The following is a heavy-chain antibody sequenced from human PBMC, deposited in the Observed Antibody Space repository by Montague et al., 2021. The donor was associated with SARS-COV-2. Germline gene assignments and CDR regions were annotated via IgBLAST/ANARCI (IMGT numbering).Heavy chain of an antibody. V-gene: IGHV3-21*01. Sequence: SLRLSCAASGFTFSSYSMNLFRQAPGKGLEWVSSISSSSSYIYYADSVKGRFTISRDNAKNSLYLQMNSLRAEDTAVYYCARDPALYYYYMDVWGKGTTVTVSS. CDR2: ISSSSSYI. J-gene: IGHJ6*03. CDR3: ARDPALYYYYMDV. CDR1: GFTFSSYS.